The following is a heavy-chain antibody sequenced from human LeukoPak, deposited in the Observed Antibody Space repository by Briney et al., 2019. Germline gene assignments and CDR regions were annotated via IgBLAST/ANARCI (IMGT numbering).Heavy chain of an antibody. V-gene: IGHV4-59*01. CDR3: ARCYDFWSGYYRDAFDI. CDR1: GGSISSYY. CDR2: IYYSGST. Sequence: SETLSLTCTVSGGSISSYYWSWIRQPPGKGLEWIGYIYYSGSTNYNPSLKSRVTISVDTSKNQFSLKLSSVTAADTAVYYCARCYDFWSGYYRDAFDIWGQGTMVTVSS. D-gene: IGHD3-3*01. J-gene: IGHJ3*02.